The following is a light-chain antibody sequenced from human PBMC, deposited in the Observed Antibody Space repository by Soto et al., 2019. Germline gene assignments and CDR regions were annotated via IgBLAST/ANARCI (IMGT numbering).Light chain of an antibody. V-gene: IGKV1-9*01. CDR3: QQFDSYPRT. CDR1: QGINNY. J-gene: IGKJ3*01. CDR2: AAS. Sequence: IQLTQSPSSLSASVGDRVTITCRASQGINNYLAWYQQKPGKAPKLLIYAASTLQSGVPSRFSGSGSATDFTLTISSLQPEEFATYYCQQFDSYPRTFGPGTKVDIK.